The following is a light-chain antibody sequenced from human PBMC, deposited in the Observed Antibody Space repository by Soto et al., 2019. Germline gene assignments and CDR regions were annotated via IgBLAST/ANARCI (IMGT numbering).Light chain of an antibody. J-gene: IGKJ4*01. Sequence: EVVMRQSPATLSVSPGEDATLSCRASQGIGDTLAWYQHKPGQAPRLLIYDASNRATGIPARFSGSGSGTDFTLTISSLQAEDFATYYCQQTRSYPSTFGGGPKVDI. CDR1: QGIGDT. CDR2: DAS. V-gene: IGKV3D-15*01. CDR3: QQTRSYPST.